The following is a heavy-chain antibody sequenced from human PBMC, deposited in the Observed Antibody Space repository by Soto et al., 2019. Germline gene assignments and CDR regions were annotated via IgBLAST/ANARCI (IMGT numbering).Heavy chain of an antibody. CDR2: ISSSSSYI. CDR1: GVPFSSLS. CDR3: ARDQNEQYDFWSGYCPDP. J-gene: IGHJ5*02. D-gene: IGHD3-3*01. Sequence: LKRSVSGTGVPFSSLSINWGRHAPGKGLEWVSSISSSSSYIYYADSVKGRFAISRDNAKNSLYLQMNSLRAEDTAVYYCARDQNEQYDFWSGYCPDPWGQGTLVTVSS. V-gene: IGHV3-21*01.